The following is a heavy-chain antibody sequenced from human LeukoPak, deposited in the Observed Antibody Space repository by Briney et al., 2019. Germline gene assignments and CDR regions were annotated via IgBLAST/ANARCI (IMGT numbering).Heavy chain of an antibody. CDR1: GFPFSTYG. V-gene: IGHV3-30*18. Sequence: GGSLRLSCAASGFPFSTYGMHWVRQAPGKGLEWVAAISSDGNNKFYADSVKGRFTISRDNPKNTMNLQMNSLRAEDTAVYYCAKGGGVIGRSYYFDYWGQGTLVTVSS. D-gene: IGHD2-8*02. J-gene: IGHJ4*02. CDR3: AKGGGVIGRSYYFDY. CDR2: ISSDGNNK.